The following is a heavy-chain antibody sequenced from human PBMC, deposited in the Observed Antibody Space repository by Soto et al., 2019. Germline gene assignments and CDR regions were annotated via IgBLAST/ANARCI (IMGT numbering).Heavy chain of an antibody. CDR1: GYTFSSYG. CDR3: ARGGWEFDP. J-gene: IGHJ5*02. D-gene: IGHD1-26*01. Sequence: QVQLVQSGAEVKKPGASVKVSCKASGYTFSSYGISWVRQAPGQGLEWMGWISAYNGNTNYAQNPQSXXTXSTDTATSTAYMELRSLRSDDTAVYYCARGGWEFDPWGQGTLVTVSS. V-gene: IGHV1-18*01. CDR2: ISAYNGNT.